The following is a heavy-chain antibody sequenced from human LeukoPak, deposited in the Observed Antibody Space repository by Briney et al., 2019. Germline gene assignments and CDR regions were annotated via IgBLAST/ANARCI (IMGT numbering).Heavy chain of an antibody. J-gene: IGHJ4*02. D-gene: IGHD2-15*01. V-gene: IGHV7-4-1*02. CDR1: EYTFTSYS. Sequence: ASVKVSCKASEYTFTSYSMNWVRQAPGQGLEWMGWINTKTGNPAYAQGFTGRFVFSLDTSVSTAYLQISSLKAEDTAVYYCARGTGLPFYCSGGSCYLSDWGQGTLVTVSS. CDR3: ARGTGLPFYCSGGSCYLSD. CDR2: INTKTGNP.